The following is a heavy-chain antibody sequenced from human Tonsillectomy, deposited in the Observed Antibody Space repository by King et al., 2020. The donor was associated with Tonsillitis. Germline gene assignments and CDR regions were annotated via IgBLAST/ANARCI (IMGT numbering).Heavy chain of an antibody. CDR3: ASATVVTLFAFDI. J-gene: IGHJ3*02. Sequence: QLVQSGAEVKKPGESLKISCKGSGYSFTSNWIGWVRQMPGKGLEWMGIIYPGDSDTRYNPSFQGQVTISADMSLNTAYLQWSSLKASDTAMYFCASATVVTLFAFDIWGQGTLVTVSS. D-gene: IGHD4-23*01. V-gene: IGHV5-51*03. CDR2: IYPGDSDT. CDR1: GYSFTSNW.